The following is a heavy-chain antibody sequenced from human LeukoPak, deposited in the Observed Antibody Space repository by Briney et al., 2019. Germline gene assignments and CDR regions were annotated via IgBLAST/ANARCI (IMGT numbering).Heavy chain of an antibody. D-gene: IGHD6-19*01. V-gene: IGHV3-74*01. CDR1: GFKFDDYA. CDR3: ARDPSGWHSMDY. J-gene: IGHJ4*02. Sequence: GGSLRLSCAASGFKFDDYAMHWVRLRPGKGLEWVSRISPDGSSASYAGSVRGRFTISRDNAKNTLYLQMNSLRAEETAVYYCARDPSGWHSMDYWGPGTLVTVSS. CDR2: ISPDGSSA.